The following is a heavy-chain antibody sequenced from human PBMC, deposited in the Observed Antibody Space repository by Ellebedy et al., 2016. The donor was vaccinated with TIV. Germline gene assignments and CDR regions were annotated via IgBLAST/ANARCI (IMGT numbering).Heavy chain of an antibody. V-gene: IGHV5-51*01. J-gene: IGHJ4*02. CDR3: ARLGYYENDFDF. Sequence: PGGSLRLSCEGSGYDFNSYWIGWVRQLPGKGLEWMGTIYPGDSETRYSPSFQGQVTISADKSVSTAFLQWSSLKASDNAMYYWARLGYYENDFDFWGQGTLVTVSS. CDR2: IYPGDSET. D-gene: IGHD1-26*01. CDR1: GYDFNSYW.